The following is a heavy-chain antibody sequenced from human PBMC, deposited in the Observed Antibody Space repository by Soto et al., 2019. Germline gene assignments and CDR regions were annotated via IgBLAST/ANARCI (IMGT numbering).Heavy chain of an antibody. D-gene: IGHD2-21*01. CDR3: ARDQWLQYGGDYYYGMDV. V-gene: IGHV1-46*01. J-gene: IGHJ6*02. Sequence: ASMKVSCKASGYTFTSYYMHWVRQAPGQVLEWMGIINPSGGSTSYAQKFQGRVTMTRDTSTSTVYMELSSLRSEDTAVYYCARDQWLQYGGDYYYGMDVWGQGTTVTVSS. CDR1: GYTFTSYY. CDR2: INPSGGST.